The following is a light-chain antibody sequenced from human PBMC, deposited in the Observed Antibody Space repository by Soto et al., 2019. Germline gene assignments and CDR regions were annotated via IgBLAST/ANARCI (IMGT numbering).Light chain of an antibody. V-gene: IGLV2-14*01. Sequence: QSVLTQPASVSGSPGQSITISCTGTSSDVGGYNYVSWYQQHPGKAPKLMIYDVSNRPSGVSNRFSGSKSGNTASLTISGLQPEDEADYYCSSYTSSSTPSVVFGGGTKLTVL. CDR1: SSDVGGYNY. CDR2: DVS. CDR3: SSYTSSSTPSVV. J-gene: IGLJ2*01.